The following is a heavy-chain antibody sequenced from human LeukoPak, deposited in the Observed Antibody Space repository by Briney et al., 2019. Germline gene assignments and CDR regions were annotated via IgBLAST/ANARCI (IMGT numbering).Heavy chain of an antibody. D-gene: IGHD4-11*01. J-gene: IGHJ4*02. CDR2: IHYSGST. V-gene: IGHV4-39*07. CDR1: GGSISTSSSY. Sequence: PSETLSLTCTVSGGSISTSSSYWGWIRQPPGKGLEWIGTIHYSGSTYYTPSLKSRVTISVDTSKNQFSLKLSSVTAADTAVYYCARDGGYSSYFDYWGQGTLVTVSS. CDR3: ARDGGYSSYFDY.